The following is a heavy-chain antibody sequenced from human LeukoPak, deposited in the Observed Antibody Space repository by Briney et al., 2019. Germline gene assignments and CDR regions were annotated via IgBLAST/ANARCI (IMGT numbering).Heavy chain of an antibody. J-gene: IGHJ4*02. Sequence: GGSLRLSCAASGFTFSSYGMHWVRQAPGKGLEWVAVIWYDGSNKYYADSVKGRFTISRDNSKNTLYLQMNNLRAEDTAVYYCARAAYYDILTGYYDYWGQGTLVTVSS. CDR1: GFTFSSYG. CDR3: ARAAYYDILTGYYDY. D-gene: IGHD3-9*01. CDR2: IWYDGSNK. V-gene: IGHV3-33*01.